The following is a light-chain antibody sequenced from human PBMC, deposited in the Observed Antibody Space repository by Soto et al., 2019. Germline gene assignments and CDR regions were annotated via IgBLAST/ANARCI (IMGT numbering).Light chain of an antibody. V-gene: IGLV2-14*01. CDR3: SSYTSSSNPPYV. J-gene: IGLJ1*01. CDR1: SSDVGGYNY. Sequence: QSALTQPASVSGSPGQSITISCTGTSSDVGGYNYVSWYQQHPGKAPKRMIYEVSNRPSGVSNRFSGSKSGNTASLTISGLQAEDEADYYCSSYTSSSNPPYVFGTGTKLTVL. CDR2: EVS.